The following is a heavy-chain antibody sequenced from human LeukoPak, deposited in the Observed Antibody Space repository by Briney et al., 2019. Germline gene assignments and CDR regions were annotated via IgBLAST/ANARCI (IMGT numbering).Heavy chain of an antibody. CDR3: AKGDERYFDWLPFDY. J-gene: IGHJ4*02. CDR2: ISYDGSNK. CDR1: GFTFSSYG. Sequence: GGSLRLSCAASGFTFSSYGMHWVRQAPGKGLEWVAVISYDGSNKYYADSVKGRFTISRDNSKNTLYLQMNSLRAEDTAVYYCAKGDERYFDWLPFDYWGQGTLVTVSS. V-gene: IGHV3-30*18. D-gene: IGHD3-9*01.